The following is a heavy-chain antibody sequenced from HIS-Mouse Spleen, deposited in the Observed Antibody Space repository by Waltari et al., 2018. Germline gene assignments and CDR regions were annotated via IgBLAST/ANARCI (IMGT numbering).Heavy chain of an antibody. D-gene: IGHD6-13*01. J-gene: IGHJ2*01. CDR2: IYYSVST. Sequence: QLQLQESGPGLVKPSETLSLTCTVSGGSISSSRYYWGWIRQPPGKGLEWIGSIYYSVSTYYNPSLKGRVTMSVDTSKNQFALKLGSVTAADTAVYYCAREIPYSSSWYDWYFDLWGRGTLVTVSS. CDR1: GGSISSSRYY. V-gene: IGHV4-39*07. CDR3: AREIPYSSSWYDWYFDL.